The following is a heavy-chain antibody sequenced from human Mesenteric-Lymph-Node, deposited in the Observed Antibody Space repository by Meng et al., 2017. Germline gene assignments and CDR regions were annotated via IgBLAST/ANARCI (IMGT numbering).Heavy chain of an antibody. CDR3: SRGQGDY. Sequence: GESLKISCAASGFTVSGFYMRWVRQGPGKGLESVSITYTTGNTFYADSVKGRFTVSRDNSKNTLYLQMNNLRAEDTAVYYCSRGQGDYWGQGTLVTVS. CDR1: GFTVSGFY. J-gene: IGHJ4*02. V-gene: IGHV3-66*02. CDR2: TYTTGNT.